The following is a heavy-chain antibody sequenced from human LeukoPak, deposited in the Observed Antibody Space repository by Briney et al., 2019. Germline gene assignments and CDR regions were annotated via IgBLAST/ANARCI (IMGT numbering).Heavy chain of an antibody. CDR2: ISPGDSDT. CDR1: GYSFTNFW. J-gene: IGHJ4*02. Sequence: GESLKISCKGSGYSFTNFWIGWVRQMPGKGLEWMGIISPGDSDTRYSPSFQGQVTISADKSINTAYLQWSSLKASDTAMYYCARTNWNDVFSPIDYWGQGTLVTVSS. CDR3: ARTNWNDVFSPIDY. D-gene: IGHD1-1*01. V-gene: IGHV5-51*01.